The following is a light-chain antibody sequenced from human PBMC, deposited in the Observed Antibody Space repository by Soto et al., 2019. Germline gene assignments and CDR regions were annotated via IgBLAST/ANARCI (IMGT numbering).Light chain of an antibody. CDR3: SSYTISSTLVV. J-gene: IGLJ2*01. CDR1: SSDVGGYNY. V-gene: IGLV2-14*03. CDR2: DVR. Sequence: QSALTQPASVSGSPGQSITISCTGTSSDVGGYNYVSWYQQHPGQAPKLLIYDVRNRPSGVSNRFSGSKSGNTASLTISRLQADDEADYYCSSYTISSTLVVFGGGTQLTVL.